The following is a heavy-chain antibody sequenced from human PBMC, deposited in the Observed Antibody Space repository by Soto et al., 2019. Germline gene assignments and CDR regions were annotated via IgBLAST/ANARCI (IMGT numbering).Heavy chain of an antibody. V-gene: IGHV3-23*01. J-gene: IGHJ4*02. D-gene: IGHD3-9*01. CDR1: GFTFSGYA. CDR3: AKVLTGYYYYFEY. CDR2: VGGSGGYT. Sequence: LRLSCAASGFTFSGYAMIWVRQAPGKGLEWVSGVGGSGGYTYYADSVKGRFTISRDNSKNTVYLQISSLRAEDTAVYYCAKVLTGYYYYFEYWGQGTLVTVSS.